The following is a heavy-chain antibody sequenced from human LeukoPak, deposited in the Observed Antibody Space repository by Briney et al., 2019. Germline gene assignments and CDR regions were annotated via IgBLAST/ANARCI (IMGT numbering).Heavy chain of an antibody. D-gene: IGHD3-22*01. CDR1: GYSISSGYY. J-gene: IGHJ4*02. CDR2: INHSGST. Sequence: SETLSLTCSVSGYSISSGYYWGWFRQPPGKGLEWIGEINHSGSTNYNPSLKSRVTISVDTSKNQFSLKLSSVTAADTAVYYCARGRRYYYDSSGYYAFDYWGQGTLVTVSS. CDR3: ARGRRYYYDSSGYYAFDY. V-gene: IGHV4-38-2*02.